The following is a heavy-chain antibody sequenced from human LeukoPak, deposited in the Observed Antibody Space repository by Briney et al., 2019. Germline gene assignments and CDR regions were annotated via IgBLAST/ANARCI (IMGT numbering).Heavy chain of an antibody. CDR2: VNPNSGGT. Sequence: ASVKVSCKASGYTFTGYYMHWVRQAPGQGLEWMGWVNPNSGGTNYAQKFQGRVTMTRDTSISTAYMELSRLRSDDTAVYYCARDSAAGTPPNDYWGQGTLVTVSS. D-gene: IGHD6-13*01. CDR3: ARDSAAGTPPNDY. CDR1: GYTFTGYY. V-gene: IGHV1-2*02. J-gene: IGHJ4*02.